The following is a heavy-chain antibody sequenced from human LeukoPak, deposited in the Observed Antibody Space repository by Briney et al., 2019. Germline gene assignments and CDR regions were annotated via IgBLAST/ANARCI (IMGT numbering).Heavy chain of an antibody. CDR3: AKEGSGSYYFGDPFDY. V-gene: IGHV3-23*01. Sequence: GGSLRLSCAASGFTFSSYVMSWVRQAPGKGLEWVSAISGSDDSTYYADSVKGRFTISRDNSKNTLYLQMNSLRAEGTAVYYCAKEGSGSYYFGDPFDYWGQGTLVTVSS. D-gene: IGHD3-10*01. CDR1: GFTFSSYV. J-gene: IGHJ4*02. CDR2: ISGSDDST.